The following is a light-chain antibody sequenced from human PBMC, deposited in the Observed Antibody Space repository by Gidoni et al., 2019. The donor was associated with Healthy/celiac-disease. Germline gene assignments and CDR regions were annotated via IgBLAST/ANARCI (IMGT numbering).Light chain of an antibody. Sequence: EIGSTQSPGPLSLSPGERATLSCRASQRVRSSYLAGYQQKPGQAPRLLIYAASSRATGIPDRFSGSGSGTAFTLTIGRLEPEDFAVYYCQQYGSSPWTFGQGTRVEIK. CDR3: QQYGSSPWT. V-gene: IGKV3-20*01. CDR2: AAS. CDR1: QRVRSSY. J-gene: IGKJ1*01.